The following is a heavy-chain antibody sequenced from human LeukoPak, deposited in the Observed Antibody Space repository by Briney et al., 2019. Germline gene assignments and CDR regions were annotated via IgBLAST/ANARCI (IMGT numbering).Heavy chain of an antibody. Sequence: GASVKVSCKASGYTFTNYYIYWVRQAPGQGLEWMGGIIPIFGTANYAQKFQGRVTITTDESTSTAYMELSSLRSEDTAVYYCARVRSSSWYYFDYWGQGTLVTVSS. J-gene: IGHJ4*02. D-gene: IGHD6-13*01. CDR3: ARVRSSSWYYFDY. CDR1: GYTFTNYY. V-gene: IGHV1-69*05. CDR2: IIPIFGTA.